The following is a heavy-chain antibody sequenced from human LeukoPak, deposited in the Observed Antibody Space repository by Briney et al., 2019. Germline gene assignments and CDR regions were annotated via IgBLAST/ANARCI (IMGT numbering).Heavy chain of an antibody. V-gene: IGHV3-21*01. Sequence: GGSLRLSCAASGFTFSSYSMNWVRQAPGKRLEWVSSISSSSSYIYYADSVKGRFTISRDNAKNSLYLQMNSLRAEDTAVYYCARDRGMSYYDSSSIYWGQGTLVTVSS. CDR1: GFTFSSYS. D-gene: IGHD3-22*01. CDR2: ISSSSSYI. J-gene: IGHJ4*02. CDR3: ARDRGMSYYDSSSIY.